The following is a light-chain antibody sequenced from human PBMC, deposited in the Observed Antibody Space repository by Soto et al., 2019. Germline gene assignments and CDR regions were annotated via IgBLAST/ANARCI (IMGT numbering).Light chain of an antibody. J-gene: IGLJ1*01. CDR3: SSYTSSSTLYA. V-gene: IGLV2-14*01. CDR2: DVS. CDR1: SSDVGRYNY. Sequence: QSALTQPASVSGSPGQSITISCTGTSSDVGRYNYVSWYQQHPGKAPKLMIHDVSNRPSGVSDRCSGSKSGNTASLTISGLQADDEADYYCSSYTSSSTLYAFGTGTQLTVL.